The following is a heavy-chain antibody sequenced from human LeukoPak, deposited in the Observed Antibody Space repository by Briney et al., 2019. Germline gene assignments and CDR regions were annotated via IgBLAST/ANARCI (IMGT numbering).Heavy chain of an antibody. CDR2: LSPWSRDT. J-gene: IGHJ4*02. D-gene: IGHD5-12*01. CDR3: ARGRATSSDPPFDY. Sequence: GASVKVSCKASGYFFTDYYIHWVRQAPGQGLEWMGWLSPWSRDTKYAQNFQGRVTMTRDTSINTAYMELSSLRSDDTAVYFCARGRATSSDPPFDYWGQGTLVTVSS. V-gene: IGHV1-2*02. CDR1: GYFFTDYY.